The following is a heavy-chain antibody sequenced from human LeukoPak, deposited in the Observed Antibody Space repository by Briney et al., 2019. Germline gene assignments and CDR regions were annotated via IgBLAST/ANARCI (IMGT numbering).Heavy chain of an antibody. CDR1: GYSFTSYW. CDR2: IYPGDSDT. CDR3: ARQSCGGDCYSDDAFDI. D-gene: IGHD2-21*02. J-gene: IGHJ3*02. V-gene: IGHV5-51*01. Sequence: GESLKISCKGSGYSFTSYWIGWVRPMPGKGLEWMGIIYPGDSDTRYSPSFQGQVTISADKSISTAYLQWSSLKASDTAMYYCARQSCGGDCYSDDAFDIWGQGTMVTVSS.